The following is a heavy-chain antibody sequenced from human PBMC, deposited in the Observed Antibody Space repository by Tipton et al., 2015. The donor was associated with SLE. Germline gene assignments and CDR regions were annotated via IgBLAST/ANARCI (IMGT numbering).Heavy chain of an antibody. CDR1: GYTFTSYD. Sequence: QVQLVQSGAEVKKPGASVKVSCKASGYTFTSYDISWVRQAPGQGLEWVGWISAYNGNPNYAQKLQGRVTMTTDTSTSTAYMELRSLRSDDTAVYYCARDGGTVTTPPDFDYWGQGTLVTVSS. CDR2: ISAYNGNP. CDR3: ARDGGTVTTPPDFDY. D-gene: IGHD4-17*01. J-gene: IGHJ4*02. V-gene: IGHV1-18*01.